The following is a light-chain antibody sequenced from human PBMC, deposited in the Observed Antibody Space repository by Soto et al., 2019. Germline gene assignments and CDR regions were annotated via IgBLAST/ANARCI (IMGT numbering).Light chain of an antibody. J-gene: IGLJ2*01. V-gene: IGLV1-44*01. CDR2: SNN. CDR1: SYNIGSNT. CDR3: AAWDDSLNGPVVV. Sequence: QSVLTQPPSASGTPGQRVTISCSGSSYNIGSNTVNWYQQLPGTAPKLLIYSNNQRPSGVPDRFSGSKSGTSASLAISGLQSEDEADYYCAAWDDSLNGPVVVFGGGTKLSVL.